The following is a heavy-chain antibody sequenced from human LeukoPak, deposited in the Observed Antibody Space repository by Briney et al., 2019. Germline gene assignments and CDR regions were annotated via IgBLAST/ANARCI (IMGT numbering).Heavy chain of an antibody. CDR3: ARGLNYYGSGALFDY. J-gene: IGHJ4*02. D-gene: IGHD3-10*01. V-gene: IGHV3-48*04. CDR1: GFSFGNYA. Sequence: GGSLRLSCATSGFSFGNYAMNWVRQAPGKGLEWVSYISSSSSTIYYADSVKGRFTISRDNAKNSLYLQMNSLRAEDTAVYYCARGLNYYGSGALFDYWGQGTLVTVSS. CDR2: ISSSSSTI.